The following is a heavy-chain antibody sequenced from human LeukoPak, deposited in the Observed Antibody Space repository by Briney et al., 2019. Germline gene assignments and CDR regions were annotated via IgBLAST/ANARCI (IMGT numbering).Heavy chain of an antibody. Sequence: GGSLRLSCAASGFTFSGYWMSWVRQAPGKGLEWVAKIKQDGSDKYYADSVKGRFTISRDNAKNSLYLQMNSLRAEDTALYYCTRDSGTYNWLDPWGQGTLVTVSS. CDR3: TRDSGTYNWLDP. CDR2: IKQDGSDK. D-gene: IGHD1-26*01. J-gene: IGHJ5*02. CDR1: GFTFSGYW. V-gene: IGHV3-7*04.